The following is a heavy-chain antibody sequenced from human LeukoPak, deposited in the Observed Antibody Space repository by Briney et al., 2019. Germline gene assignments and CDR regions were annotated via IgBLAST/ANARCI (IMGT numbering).Heavy chain of an antibody. D-gene: IGHD3-10*02. CDR3: AELGITMIGGV. V-gene: IGHV3-21*01. CDR1: GFTFSSYS. CDR2: ISSSSSSYI. J-gene: IGHJ6*04. Sequence: KTGGSLRLSCAASGFTFSSYSMNWVRQAPGKGLEWVSSISSSSSSYIYYTDSVKGRFTISRDNAKKSLYLQMNSLRAEDTAVYYCAELGITMIGGVWGKGTTVTISS.